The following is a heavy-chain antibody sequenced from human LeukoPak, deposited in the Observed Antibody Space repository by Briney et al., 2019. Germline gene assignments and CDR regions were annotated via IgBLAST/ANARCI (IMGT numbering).Heavy chain of an antibody. J-gene: IGHJ4*02. CDR3: AKAQTKGVLRYFDWLTDY. V-gene: IGHV3-30-3*02. CDR1: GFTFSSYA. D-gene: IGHD3-9*01. CDR2: ISYDGSNK. Sequence: GGSLRLSWAASGFTFSSYAMHWVRQAPGKGLEGVAVISYDGSNKYYADSVKGRFTISRDNSKNTLYLQMNSLRAEDTAVYYCAKAQTKGVLRYFDWLTDYWGQGTLVTVSS.